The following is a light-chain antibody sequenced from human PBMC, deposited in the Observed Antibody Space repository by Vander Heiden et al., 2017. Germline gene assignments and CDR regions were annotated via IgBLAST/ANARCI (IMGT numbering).Light chain of an antibody. Sequence: DIQMSQSPSTLSASVGDRLTITCRANEHISRWLAWYQQKPGKAPKLLIYRASSLESGVPSRFSGSGSGTEFTLTISSLQPDDLATYYCQQYDRGRTFGQGTKVEVK. J-gene: IGKJ1*01. V-gene: IGKV1-5*03. CDR3: QQYDRGRT. CDR2: RAS. CDR1: EHISRW.